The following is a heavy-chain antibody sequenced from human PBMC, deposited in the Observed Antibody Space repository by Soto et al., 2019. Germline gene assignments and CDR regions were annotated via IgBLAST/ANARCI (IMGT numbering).Heavy chain of an antibody. Sequence: QVQLVQSGVEVKKPGSSVKVSCKASGGTFSSYAISWVRHAPGQGLEWMGGIIPIFGTANYAQKIQGRVTITADESTSTAYMELSSLRSEDTAVYYCAFLVVVPAAHVGMDVWGQGTTVTVSS. CDR2: IIPIFGTA. CDR1: GGTFSSYA. V-gene: IGHV1-69*01. CDR3: AFLVVVPAAHVGMDV. J-gene: IGHJ6*02. D-gene: IGHD2-2*01.